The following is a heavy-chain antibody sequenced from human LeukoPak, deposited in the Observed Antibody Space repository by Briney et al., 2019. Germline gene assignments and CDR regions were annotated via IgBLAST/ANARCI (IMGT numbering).Heavy chain of an antibody. CDR2: IIPIFGTA. V-gene: IGHV1-69*13. Sequence: SVKVSCKASGGTFSSYAISWVRQAPGQGLEWMGGIIPIFGTANYAQKFQGRVTITADESTSTAYMELSSLRSEDTAVYYCARGLWFGELLPIDYWGQGTLVTVSS. CDR3: ARGLWFGELLPIDY. CDR1: GGTFSSYA. D-gene: IGHD3-10*01. J-gene: IGHJ4*02.